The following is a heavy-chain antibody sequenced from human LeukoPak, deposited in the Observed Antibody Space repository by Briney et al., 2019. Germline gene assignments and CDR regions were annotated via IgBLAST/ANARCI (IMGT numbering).Heavy chain of an antibody. V-gene: IGHV4-38-2*01. J-gene: IGHJ4*02. CDR3: ARRGSGWEVHYFDY. Sequence: SGTLSLTCAASGYSISSGYYWGWIRQPPGKGLEWIGSIYHSGSTYYNPSLKSRVTISVDTSKNQFSLKLSSVTAADTAVYYCARRGSGWEVHYFDYWGQGTLVTVSS. CDR1: GYSISSGYY. CDR2: IYHSGST. D-gene: IGHD6-19*01.